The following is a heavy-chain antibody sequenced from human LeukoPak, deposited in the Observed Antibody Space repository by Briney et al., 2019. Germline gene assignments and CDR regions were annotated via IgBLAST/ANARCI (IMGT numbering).Heavy chain of an antibody. V-gene: IGHV3-33*01. CDR2: IWYGGTND. Sequence: PGRSLRLSCAASGFSLSSYGMHWVRQAPGKGLEWVAVIWYGGTNDYYADSVKGRFTISRDNSRNTLYLQMNSLRTEDTAVYSCARAAFDSIGYYLFDYWGQGTLVTVSS. J-gene: IGHJ4*02. CDR3: ARAAFDSIGYYLFDY. CDR1: GFSLSSYG. D-gene: IGHD3-22*01.